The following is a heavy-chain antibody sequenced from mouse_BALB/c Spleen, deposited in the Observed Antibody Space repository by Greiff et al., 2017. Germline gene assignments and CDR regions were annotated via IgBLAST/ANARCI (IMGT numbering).Heavy chain of an antibody. V-gene: IGHV15-2*02. CDR3: ARKGKYDQVSMDY. CDR1: DLAVFPIAI. Sequence: VKLQESGSELRSPGSSVKLSCQASDLAVFPIAITSWVRQKPGHGFEWIGDILPSIGRTIYGEKFEDKATLDADTVSNTAYLELNSLTSEDSAIYYCARKGKYDQVSMDYWGQGTSVTVSS. CDR2: ILPSIGRT. D-gene: IGHD2-12*01. J-gene: IGHJ4*01.